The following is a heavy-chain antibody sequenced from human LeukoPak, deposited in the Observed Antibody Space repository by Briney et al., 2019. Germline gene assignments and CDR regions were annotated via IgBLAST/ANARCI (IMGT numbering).Heavy chain of an antibody. CDR2: ISGSGAST. Sequence: PGGSLRLSCAASGFTFNNYAMSWVRQAPGEGLQWVSGISGSGASTNYADSVKGRFTVSRDSSKNTLYLQMNSLRAEDTAVYYCARHSSGWYGDAFDIWGQGTMVTVSS. D-gene: IGHD6-19*01. CDR3: ARHSSGWYGDAFDI. J-gene: IGHJ3*02. CDR1: GFTFNNYA. V-gene: IGHV3-23*01.